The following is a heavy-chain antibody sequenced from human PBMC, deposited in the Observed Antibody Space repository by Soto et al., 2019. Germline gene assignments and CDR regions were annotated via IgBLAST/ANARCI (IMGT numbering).Heavy chain of an antibody. CDR3: ARRPAYCGGDCPGPFDY. CDR1: GGTFSSYA. CDR2: IIPIFGTA. J-gene: IGHJ4*02. Sequence: SVKVSCKASGGTFSSYAISWVRQAPGQGLEWMGGIIPIFGTANYAQKFQGRVTITADESTSTAYMELSSLRSEETDVYYCARRPAYCGGDCPGPFDYWGEGTLVTVSS. D-gene: IGHD2-21*02. V-gene: IGHV1-69*13.